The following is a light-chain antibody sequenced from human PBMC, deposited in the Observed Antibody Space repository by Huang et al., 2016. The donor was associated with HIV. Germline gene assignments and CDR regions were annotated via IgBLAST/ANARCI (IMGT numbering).Light chain of an antibody. Sequence: GDRVTITCRASQGISNFLGWYQQKPGKAPKLLIYAVSILQSWVPSRVSDSGSGTDFTLTSGSLQPEDFATYYCQQLNSYPLTFGGGTKVEIK. CDR1: QGISNF. CDR3: QQLNSYPLT. CDR2: AVS. J-gene: IGKJ4*01. V-gene: IGKV1-9*01.